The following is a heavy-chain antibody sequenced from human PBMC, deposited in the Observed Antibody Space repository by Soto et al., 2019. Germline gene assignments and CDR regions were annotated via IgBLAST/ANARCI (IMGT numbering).Heavy chain of an antibody. J-gene: IGHJ4*02. D-gene: IGHD4-17*01. V-gene: IGHV3-23*01. CDR3: AKVNSIVGDGDHDY. CDR2: ISSRGDIP. CDR1: GFTFTTFA. Sequence: EVQLLESGGGLVQPGGSLRLSCAASGFTFTTFAMSWVRQPPGKGLEWVSGISSRGDIPYYADSVKGRFTISRDQSKKTVYLQMTSLRAEDTALYYCAKVNSIVGDGDHDYWGQGTLVSVSS.